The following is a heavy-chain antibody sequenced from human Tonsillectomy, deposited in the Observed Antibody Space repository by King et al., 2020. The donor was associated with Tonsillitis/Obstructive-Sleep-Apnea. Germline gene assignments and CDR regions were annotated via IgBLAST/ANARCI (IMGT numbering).Heavy chain of an antibody. CDR1: GFSLSTSGVG. Sequence: TLKESGPTLVKPTQTLTLTCTFSGFSLSTSGVGVGWIRQPPGKALEWLALIYWDDDKRYSPSLKSRLTITKDTSKNQVVLTMTNMDPVDTATYYCAQVSTAGPPYDSFDIWGQGTMATVSS. V-gene: IGHV2-5*02. CDR2: IYWDDDK. J-gene: IGHJ3*02. CDR3: AQVSTAGPPYDSFDI.